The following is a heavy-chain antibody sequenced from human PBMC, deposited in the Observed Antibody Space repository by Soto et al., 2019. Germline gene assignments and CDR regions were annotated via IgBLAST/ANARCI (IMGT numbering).Heavy chain of an antibody. CDR1: GFTFSSYG. V-gene: IGHV3-33*06. Sequence: PGGSLRLSCAASGFTFSSYGMHWVRQAPGKGLEWVAVIWYDGSNKYYADSVKGRFTISRDNSTKTLYLQMNSLRAEDTAVYYCAKGGDGYNFYFGYWGQGTLVTVS. CDR2: IWYDGSNK. CDR3: AKGGDGYNFYFGY. J-gene: IGHJ4*02. D-gene: IGHD5-12*01.